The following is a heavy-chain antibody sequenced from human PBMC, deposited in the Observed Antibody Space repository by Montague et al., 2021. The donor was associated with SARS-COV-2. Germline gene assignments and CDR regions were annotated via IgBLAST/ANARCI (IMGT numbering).Heavy chain of an antibody. J-gene: IGHJ5*02. CDR1: GGSIGSSSYY. CDR2: IYYSGST. D-gene: IGHD6-19*01. V-gene: IGHV4-39*01. CDR3: ARQGRKWLVRIDWFDP. Sequence: SETLSLTCTVSGGSIGSSSYYWGWIRQPPGKGLEWIGSIYYSGSTYYNPSLKSRVTISVDTSKNQFSLKLSSVTAADTAVYYCARQGRKWLVRIDWFDPWGQGTLVTVSS.